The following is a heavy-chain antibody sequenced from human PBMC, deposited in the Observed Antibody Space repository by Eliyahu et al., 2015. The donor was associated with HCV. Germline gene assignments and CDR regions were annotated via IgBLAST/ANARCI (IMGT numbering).Heavy chain of an antibody. Sequence: EVQLVESGGGLVQPGGSLRLSCAASGFTFRNYWMSWVRQAPGKGLEWVANIKDDGRDKYYVDSVRGRFTISRDNAKNSVFLQMNSLRAEDTAVYYCARDHGSGWGYWGQGTLVTVSS. V-gene: IGHV3-7*01. J-gene: IGHJ4*02. CDR1: GFTFRNYW. CDR3: ARDHGSGWGY. D-gene: IGHD6-19*01. CDR2: IKDDGRDK.